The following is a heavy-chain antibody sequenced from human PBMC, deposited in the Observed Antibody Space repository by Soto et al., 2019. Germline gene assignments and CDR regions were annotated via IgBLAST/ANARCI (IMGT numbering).Heavy chain of an antibody. CDR3: ARPPFPGCINAVCYPFDY. V-gene: IGHV1-46*01. D-gene: IGHD2-8*01. J-gene: IGHJ4*02. Sequence: QVQLVQSGAEVKKPGASVKVSCKASGYTFTDYYIHWVRQAPGQGLEWMGMINPSGGSTDYAQKCRGRVTMTRDTSTGRVYMELSSLRSEDTAVYYCARPPFPGCINAVCYPFDYWGQGTLVTVSS. CDR1: GYTFTDYY. CDR2: INPSGGST.